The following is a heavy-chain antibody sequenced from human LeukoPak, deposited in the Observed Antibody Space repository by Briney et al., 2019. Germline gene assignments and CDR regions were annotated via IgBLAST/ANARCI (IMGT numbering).Heavy chain of an antibody. J-gene: IGHJ4*02. Sequence: SETLSLTCTVSGGSISSYYWSWIRQPPGKGLEWIGYIYYSGSTNYNPSLKSRVTISVDTSKNQFSLKLSSVTAADTAVYYCAATGSSGDYFDYWGQGTLVTVSS. CDR1: GGSISSYY. CDR2: IYYSGST. D-gene: IGHD1-14*01. V-gene: IGHV4-59*08. CDR3: AATGSSGDYFDY.